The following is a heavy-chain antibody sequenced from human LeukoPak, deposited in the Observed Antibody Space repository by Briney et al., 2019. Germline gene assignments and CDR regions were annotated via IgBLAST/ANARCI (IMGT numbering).Heavy chain of an antibody. V-gene: IGHV3-74*01. D-gene: IGHD6-6*01. J-gene: IGHJ4*02. CDR1: GFTFSTYW. Sequence: PGGSLRLSCSASGFTFSTYWTVWVRQAPGKGLLWVSHIDSDGSRTGYADPVEGRFTMSRDSAKNTLYLQMNSLRAEDTAVYFCARAAYSSSPDYWGQGTLVTVSS. CDR2: IDSDGSRT. CDR3: ARAAYSSSPDY.